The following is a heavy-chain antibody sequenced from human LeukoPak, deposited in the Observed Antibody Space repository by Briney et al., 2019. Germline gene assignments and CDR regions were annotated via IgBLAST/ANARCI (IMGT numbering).Heavy chain of an antibody. V-gene: IGHV4-38-2*01. D-gene: IGHD4-17*01. CDR2: IYHSGST. CDR1: GYSISSGYY. J-gene: IGHJ4*02. Sequence: PSETLSLTCAVSGYSISSGYYWGWIRQPPGQGLEWIGSIYHSGSTYYNPSLKSRVTISVDTSKNQFSLKLSSVTAADTAVYYCARRAYGDYFDYWGQGTLVTVSS. CDR3: ARRAYGDYFDY.